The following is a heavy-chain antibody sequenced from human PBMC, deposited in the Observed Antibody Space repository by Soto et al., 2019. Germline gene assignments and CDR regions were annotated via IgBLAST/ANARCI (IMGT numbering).Heavy chain of an antibody. D-gene: IGHD4-17*01. J-gene: IGHJ4*02. CDR3: MTPGSADHSDY. CDR2: ISPDGSGA. Sequence: QGQLVESGGGVVQPGTSLRLSCAASGIFFSSYGMHWVRQAPGKGLGWVALISPDGSGAFYADSVRGRFTISRDNSRDTVFLQMSGLRLEATALYYCMTPGSADHSDYWGEGTLVTVSS. V-gene: IGHV3-30*03. CDR1: GIFFSSYG.